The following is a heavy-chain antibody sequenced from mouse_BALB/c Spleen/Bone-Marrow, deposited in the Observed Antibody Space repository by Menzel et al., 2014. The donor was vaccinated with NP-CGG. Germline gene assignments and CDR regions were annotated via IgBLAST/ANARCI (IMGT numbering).Heavy chain of an antibody. V-gene: IGHV1-31*01. CDR1: GYSFTGYY. CDR3: ESRGEYFDA. Sequence: EVQLQQSGPELVKPGASVKISCKASGYSFTGYYMHWVKQSHGNSLDWIGYIYPYNGVSSYNQKFKGKATLTVDKSSSTAYMEPRSLTSDDSAVYYCESRGEYFDAWGAGTTVTVSS. J-gene: IGHJ1*01. CDR2: IYPYNGVS.